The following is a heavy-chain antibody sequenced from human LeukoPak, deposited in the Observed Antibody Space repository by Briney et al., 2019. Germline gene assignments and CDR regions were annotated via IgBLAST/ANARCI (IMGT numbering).Heavy chain of an antibody. D-gene: IGHD3-10*01. V-gene: IGHV4-34*01. CDR1: GGSFSGYY. CDR2: INHSGST. Sequence: SETLSLTCAVYGGSFSGYYWSWIRQPPGKGLEWIGEINHSGSTNYNPSLKSRVTISVDTSKNQFSLKLSSVTAADTAVYYCASQTYYYGSGSYSLFDYWGQGTLVTVSS. J-gene: IGHJ4*02. CDR3: ASQTYYYGSGSYSLFDY.